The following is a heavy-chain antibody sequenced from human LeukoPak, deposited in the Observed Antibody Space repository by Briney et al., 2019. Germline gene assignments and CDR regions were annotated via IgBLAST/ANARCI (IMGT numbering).Heavy chain of an antibody. D-gene: IGHD1-26*01. V-gene: IGHV4-4*07. Sequence: PSETLSLTCTVSGGSISSHYWSWIRQPAGKGLEWIGRIYASGSTNYNPSLKSRVTMSGDTSKNQFSLKLSSVAAADTAVYYCAGYSGSYLDAFDIWGQGTMVTVSS. CDR2: IYASGST. CDR1: GGSISSHY. J-gene: IGHJ3*02. CDR3: AGYSGSYLDAFDI.